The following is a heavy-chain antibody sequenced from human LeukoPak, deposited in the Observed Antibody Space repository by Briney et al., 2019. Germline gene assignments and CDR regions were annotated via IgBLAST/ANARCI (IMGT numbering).Heavy chain of an antibody. Sequence: ASVKVSCKASGYPFTTYYIHWVRQDPGQGLEWMGIINPSGGSTNYAQKFQGRVTMTRDTSTSTLYMELSSLRPEDTALYYCATIEYWGQGTLVTVSS. CDR3: ATIEY. J-gene: IGHJ4*02. V-gene: IGHV1-46*01. CDR2: INPSGGST. CDR1: GYPFTTYY.